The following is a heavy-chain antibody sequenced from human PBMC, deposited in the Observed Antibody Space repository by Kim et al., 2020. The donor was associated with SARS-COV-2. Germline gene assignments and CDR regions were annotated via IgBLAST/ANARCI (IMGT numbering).Heavy chain of an antibody. D-gene: IGHD3-10*01. V-gene: IGHV3-33*01. Sequence: GGSLRLSCAASGFTFSSYGMHWVRQAPGKGLEWVAVIWYDGSNKYYADSVKGRFTISRDNSKNTLYLQMNSLRAEDTAVYYCARGNRRYGSGSSKGLYYYYYGMDVWGQGTTLPVS. CDR3: ARGNRRYGSGSSKGLYYYYYGMDV. CDR1: GFTFSSYG. CDR2: IWYDGSNK. J-gene: IGHJ6*01.